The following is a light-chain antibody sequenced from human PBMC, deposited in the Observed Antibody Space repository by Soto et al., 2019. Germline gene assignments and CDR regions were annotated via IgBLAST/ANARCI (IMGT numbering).Light chain of an antibody. CDR3: KSYAGSNTYV. CDR2: EVV. Sequence: QSALTQPPSASGSPGQSVTISCTGTKSDIGVYDFVSWYQHHPGKAPRLIIYEVVQRPSGVPDRFSGSKSGNTASLTVSGLEAADEADYFCKSYAGSNTYVFASGTKVTAL. CDR1: KSDIGVYDF. V-gene: IGLV2-8*01. J-gene: IGLJ1*01.